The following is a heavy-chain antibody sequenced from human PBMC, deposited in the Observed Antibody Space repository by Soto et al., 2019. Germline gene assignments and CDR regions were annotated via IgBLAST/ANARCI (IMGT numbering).Heavy chain of an antibody. Sequence: QVQLQESGPGLVKPSETLSLTCTVSGGSISSYYWSWIRQPAGPALEWIGRIYTSGSTNYNPSLRSRVIMSVDTSKTQFSLRLSSVTAADTAVYYCAGDPVTYNWFDSWGQGTLVTVSS. CDR1: GGSISSYY. D-gene: IGHD3-10*01. CDR2: IYTSGST. J-gene: IGHJ5*01. CDR3: AGDPVTYNWFDS. V-gene: IGHV4-4*07.